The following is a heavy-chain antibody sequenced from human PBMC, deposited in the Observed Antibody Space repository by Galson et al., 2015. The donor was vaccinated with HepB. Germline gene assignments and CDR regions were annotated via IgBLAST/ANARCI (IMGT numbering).Heavy chain of an antibody. D-gene: IGHD4-17*01. Sequence: SETLSLTCTVSGGSISSYYWSWIRQPPGKGLEWIGYIYYSGSTNYNPSLKSRVTISVDTSKNQFSLKLSSVTAADTAVYYCARLAYYGPFDYWGQGTLVTVSS. CDR2: IYYSGST. V-gene: IGHV4-59*08. J-gene: IGHJ4*02. CDR3: ARLAYYGPFDY. CDR1: GGSISSYY.